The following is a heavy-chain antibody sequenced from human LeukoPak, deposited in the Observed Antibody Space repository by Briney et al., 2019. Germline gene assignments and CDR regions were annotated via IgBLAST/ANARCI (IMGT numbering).Heavy chain of an antibody. CDR2: IRGSGGST. CDR1: GFTFSSYA. D-gene: IGHD1-26*01. Sequence: GGSLRLSCAASGFTFSSYAMSWVRQAPGKGLEWVSAIRGSGGSTYYADSVKGRFTISRDNSKNTLYLQMNSLRAEDTAVYYCAKDKGSYYRGYFDYWGQGTLVTVSS. CDR3: AKDKGSYYRGYFDY. V-gene: IGHV3-23*01. J-gene: IGHJ4*02.